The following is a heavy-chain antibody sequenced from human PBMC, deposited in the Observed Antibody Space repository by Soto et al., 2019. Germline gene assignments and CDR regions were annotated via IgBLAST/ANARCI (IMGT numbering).Heavy chain of an antibody. D-gene: IGHD2-15*01. Sequence: ASVKVSCKASGYTFTGYYMHWVRQAPGQGPEWMGWINPNSGGTNYAQKYQGWVTMNRETSISTAYIELSRLRSEDTDVYYCNRESLGFCSGGSCYSSPEDYYYYMDVWGKGTTVTVSS. CDR1: GYTFTGYY. J-gene: IGHJ6*03. V-gene: IGHV1-2*04. CDR3: NRESLGFCSGGSCYSSPEDYYYYMDV. CDR2: INPNSGGT.